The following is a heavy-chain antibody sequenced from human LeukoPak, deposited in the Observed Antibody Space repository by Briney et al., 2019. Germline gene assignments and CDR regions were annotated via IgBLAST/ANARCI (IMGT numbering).Heavy chain of an antibody. CDR1: GFDFNSYW. Sequence: GGSLRLSCEATGFDFNSYWMHWVRQAPGKGLVWVSGIGSDGTTTTYADSVKGRFTISRDNAKNTVYLEMNSRGADDTAMYYCARSYYGSGSYHSAPFFDFWGLGTQVIVSS. J-gene: IGHJ4*01. CDR2: IGSDGTTT. V-gene: IGHV3-74*03. D-gene: IGHD3-10*01. CDR3: ARSYYGSGSYHSAPFFDF.